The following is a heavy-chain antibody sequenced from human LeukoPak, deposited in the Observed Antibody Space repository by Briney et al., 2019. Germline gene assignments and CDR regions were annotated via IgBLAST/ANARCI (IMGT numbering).Heavy chain of an antibody. CDR3: ARDRRYGSGYFDY. CDR2: IKQDGSEK. J-gene: IGHJ4*02. Sequence: GSLKLSCAASGFPFSSYWMGWVRPAPGKGLEWVANIKQDGSEKYYVDSVKGRFTISRDNAKNSLYLQMNSLRAEDTAVYYCARDRRYGSGYFDYWGQGTLVTVSS. CDR1: GFPFSSYW. D-gene: IGHD3-10*01. V-gene: IGHV3-7*01.